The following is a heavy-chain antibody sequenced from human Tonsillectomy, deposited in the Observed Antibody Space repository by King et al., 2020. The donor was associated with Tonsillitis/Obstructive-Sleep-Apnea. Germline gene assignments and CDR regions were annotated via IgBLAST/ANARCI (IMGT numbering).Heavy chain of an antibody. CDR2: FDLEDGKT. CDR3: ATRLSSGLGYCSSTSCPYDAFDI. J-gene: IGHJ3*02. CDR1: GYTLTDVS. V-gene: IGHV1-24*01. Sequence: QLVQSGAEVKKPGASVKVSCKVYGYTLTDVSMHWVRQAPGKGLDRMGGFDLEDGKTIYAKQVKVSVTMTEDTSTDTAYMELISLGSEDTAVYYCATRLSSGLGYCSSTSCPYDAFDIWGQGTMVTVSS. D-gene: IGHD2-2*01.